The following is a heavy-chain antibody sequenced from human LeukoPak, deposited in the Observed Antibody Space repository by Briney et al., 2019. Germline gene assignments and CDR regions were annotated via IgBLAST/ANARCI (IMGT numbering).Heavy chain of an antibody. J-gene: IGHJ6*04. CDR3: ARVSLYCSSTSCYLFGANYGMDV. Sequence: ASVKVSCKASGGTFSSYAISGVRQAPGQGREWMGGIIPIFGTANYAQKFQGRVTITADKSTSTAYMELSSLRSEDTAVYYCARVSLYCSSTSCYLFGANYGMDVWGKGTTVTVSS. V-gene: IGHV1-69*06. CDR2: IIPIFGTA. CDR1: GGTFSSYA. D-gene: IGHD2-2*01.